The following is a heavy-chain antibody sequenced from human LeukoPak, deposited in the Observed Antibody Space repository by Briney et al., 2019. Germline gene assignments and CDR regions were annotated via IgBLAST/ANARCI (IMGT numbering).Heavy chain of an antibody. J-gene: IGHJ1*01. CDR3: ARGEYYYDSSGFFGQKYFHH. V-gene: IGHV5-51*01. Sequence: GESLKISCEGSGYSFTSYWIGWVRQMPGKGLEWMGIIYPGDSDTRYSPSFQGQVTISADKSISAAYLQWSSLKASDTAMYYCARGEYYYDSSGFFGQKYFHHWGQGTLVTVSS. CDR1: GYSFTSYW. D-gene: IGHD3-22*01. CDR2: IYPGDSDT.